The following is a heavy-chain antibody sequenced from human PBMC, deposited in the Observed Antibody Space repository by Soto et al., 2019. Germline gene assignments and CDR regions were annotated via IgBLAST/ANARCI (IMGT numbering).Heavy chain of an antibody. J-gene: IGHJ4*02. Sequence: GSLRLSCAASGFTFSSYAMSWVRQAPGKGLEWVSAMSGSGGSTYYADSVKGRFTISRDNSRNTLYLQMNSLRAEDTAVYYCAKDSTSTIFGVVPNWGQGTLVTVS. CDR2: MSGSGGST. V-gene: IGHV3-23*01. CDR3: AKDSTSTIFGVVPN. D-gene: IGHD3-3*01. CDR1: GFTFSSYA.